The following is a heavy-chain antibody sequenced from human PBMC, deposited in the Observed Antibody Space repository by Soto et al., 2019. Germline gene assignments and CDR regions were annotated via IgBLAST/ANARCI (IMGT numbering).Heavy chain of an antibody. CDR3: ARDMYSSDYFVKWFEP. V-gene: IGHV3-30-3*01. J-gene: IGHJ5*02. CDR1: GFSFSSYA. D-gene: IGHD6-19*01. Sequence: QVRLVESGGGVVQPGRSLRLSCTASGFSFSSYAMYWFRQPPGKGLEWVAVISHDGINKHYADSVKGRVTGSRDKSNHSLDLQLNSLRGEDTARYYCARDMYSSDYFVKWFEPWGQGTLVTVSS. CDR2: ISHDGINK.